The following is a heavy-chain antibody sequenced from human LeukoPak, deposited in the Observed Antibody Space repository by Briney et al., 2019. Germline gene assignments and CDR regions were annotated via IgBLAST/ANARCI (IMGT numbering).Heavy chain of an antibody. CDR3: ARRGYYDSSGYDY. CDR2: ISGSSSDI. Sequence: GGSLRLSCAASGFTFSKCAMNWVRQAPGKGLEWVSSISGSSSDIYYADSVKGRFTISRDNAKNSVYLQINSLRADDTAIYYCARRGYYDSSGYDYWGQGTLVTVSS. D-gene: IGHD3-22*01. V-gene: IGHV3-21*01. J-gene: IGHJ4*02. CDR1: GFTFSKCA.